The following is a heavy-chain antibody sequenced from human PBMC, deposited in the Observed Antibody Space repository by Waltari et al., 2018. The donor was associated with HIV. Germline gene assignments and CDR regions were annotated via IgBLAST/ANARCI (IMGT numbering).Heavy chain of an antibody. Sequence: QLVESGGGLVQTGGSLRLSCTASGFSFSRHWMSWVRQAPGKGLEWGANIKEDGSERNYVDSVRGRFTISRDNAKNSVYLQMKSLRVEDTAVYFRARENDFGTIFLNYYYGMDVWGRGTSVTVSS. D-gene: IGHD1-1*01. J-gene: IGHJ6*02. CDR2: IKEDGSER. CDR1: GFSFSRHW. V-gene: IGHV3-7*01. CDR3: ARENDFGTIFLNYYYGMDV.